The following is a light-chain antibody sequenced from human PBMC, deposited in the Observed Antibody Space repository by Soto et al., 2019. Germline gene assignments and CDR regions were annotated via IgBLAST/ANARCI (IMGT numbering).Light chain of an antibody. CDR3: QQSKSFPFT. V-gene: IGKV1D-12*01. CDR1: QGISSW. Sequence: DIQMTQSPSSVSASVGDRVTITCRASQGISSWLAWYQQKPGKAPKLLIYGTSSLQSGVPSRFSGIGSGTDFTLTISSLQPEEFATYYFQQSKSFPFTFGPGTKVDIK. CDR2: GTS. J-gene: IGKJ3*01.